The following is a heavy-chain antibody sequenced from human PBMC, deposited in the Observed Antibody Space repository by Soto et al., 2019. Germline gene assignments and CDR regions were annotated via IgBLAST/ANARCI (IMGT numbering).Heavy chain of an antibody. CDR3: ARIFSSSCIDY. Sequence: SGPTLVNPTQTLTLTCTFSGFSLSTNGMCVTWIRQPPGKALEWLARIDWDDDTYYSPSLKTRLTISKDTSKNQVVLTMTNMDPVDTATYYCARIFSSSCIDYWGQGTLVTVSS. D-gene: IGHD6-6*01. J-gene: IGHJ4*02. V-gene: IGHV2-70*11. CDR2: IDWDDDT. CDR1: GFSLSTNGMC.